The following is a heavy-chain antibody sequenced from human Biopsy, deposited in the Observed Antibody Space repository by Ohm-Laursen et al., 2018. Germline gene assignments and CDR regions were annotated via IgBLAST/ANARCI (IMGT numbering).Heavy chain of an antibody. CDR3: ARERDP. Sequence: AASVKVSCKTSGYTFTDYFVHWVRQAPGQGLEWMGWIDTINGGTRSAQKFQGRGTMTRDTSISTAYMELSRLTSDDTAVYYCARERDPWGQGTLVTVSS. J-gene: IGHJ5*02. CDR1: GYTFTDYF. V-gene: IGHV1-2*02. CDR2: IDTINGGT.